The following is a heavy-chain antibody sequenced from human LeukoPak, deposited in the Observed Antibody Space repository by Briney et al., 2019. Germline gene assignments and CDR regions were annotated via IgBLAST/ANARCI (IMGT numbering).Heavy chain of an antibody. Sequence: SETLSPTCTVSGGSISSHYWSWIRQPPGKGLGWIGYIYYSGSTNYNPSLKSRVTISVDTSKNQFSLKLSSVTAADTAVYYCARTIVVVPAAMFGYYYYYMDVWGKGTTVTVSS. V-gene: IGHV4-59*11. CDR2: IYYSGST. D-gene: IGHD2-2*01. CDR1: GGSISSHY. CDR3: ARTIVVVPAAMFGYYYYYMDV. J-gene: IGHJ6*03.